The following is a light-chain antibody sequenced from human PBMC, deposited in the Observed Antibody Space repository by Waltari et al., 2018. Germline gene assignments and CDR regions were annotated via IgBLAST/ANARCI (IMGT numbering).Light chain of an antibody. CDR3: NSYTTGRTMTVI. CDR2: DVS. V-gene: IGLV2-14*03. CDR1: SSDIGDYNF. J-gene: IGLJ2*01. Sequence: SVLPQPASVSGSPGQSITISCTGTSSDIGDYNFFSWSQQHPGKAPKLIIYDVSNRPSGVSNRFSGSWSGNTASLTISGLQAEDEADYYCNSYTTGRTMTVIFGGGTKLTVL.